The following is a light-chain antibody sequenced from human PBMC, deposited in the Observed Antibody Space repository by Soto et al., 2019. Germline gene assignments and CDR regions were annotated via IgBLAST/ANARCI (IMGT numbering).Light chain of an antibody. J-gene: IGKJ4*01. CDR3: QQHISWPLT. CDR2: GAS. V-gene: IGKV3D-15*01. CDR1: ETVATN. Sequence: EVVITQSPATLSVSPGERATLSCSASETVATNLAWYQQKPGQAPRLLIYGASTRATGIPTRFSGSGSGTDFTLTISNLEPEDFAVYYCQQHISWPLTFGGGTKVDIK.